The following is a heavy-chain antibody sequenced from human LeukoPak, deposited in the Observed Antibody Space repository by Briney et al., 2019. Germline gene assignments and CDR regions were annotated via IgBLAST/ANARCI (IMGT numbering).Heavy chain of an antibody. J-gene: IGHJ4*02. V-gene: IGHV1-2*06. CDR1: GYTFTGYD. CDR3: ARRRGLYYFDY. Sequence: ASVKVSCKASGYTFTGYDMHWVRQAPGQGLEWMGRISPNSGGTNYAQRFQGRVTMTRDTSIDTACMELSRLRSYDTAVYFCARRRGLYYFDYWGQGTLVTVSS. CDR2: ISPNSGGT. D-gene: IGHD2-8*01.